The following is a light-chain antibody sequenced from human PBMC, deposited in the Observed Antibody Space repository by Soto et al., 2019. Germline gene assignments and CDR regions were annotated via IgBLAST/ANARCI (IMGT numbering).Light chain of an antibody. V-gene: IGKV3D-20*02. Sequence: MVLTQSPATLSLSPGDRATLSCGSCQSVGRNYLAWFQHKPDQAPRLXIYDASNRATGVPDRFSGSGSGTDFTLTISSLEPEDLAVYYCQQRSNWPRTFGQVTKVDIK. CDR1: QSVGRNY. CDR3: QQRSNWPRT. J-gene: IGKJ1*01. CDR2: DAS.